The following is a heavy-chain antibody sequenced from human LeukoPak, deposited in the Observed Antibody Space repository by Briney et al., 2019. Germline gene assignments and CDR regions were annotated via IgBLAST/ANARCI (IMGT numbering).Heavy chain of an antibody. D-gene: IGHD3-10*01. Sequence: VASVKVSCKASGYTFTSYGISWVRQAPGQGLEWMGWISAYNGNTTYAQKLQGRVTMTTDTSTSTAYMELRSLRSDDTAVYYCARVGSWFGELEEYYFDYWGQGTLVTVSS. CDR3: ARVGSWFGELEEYYFDY. CDR1: GYTFTSYG. J-gene: IGHJ4*02. V-gene: IGHV1-18*01. CDR2: ISAYNGNT.